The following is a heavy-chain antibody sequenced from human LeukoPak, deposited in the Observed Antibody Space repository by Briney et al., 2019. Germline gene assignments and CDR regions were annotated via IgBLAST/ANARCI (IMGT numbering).Heavy chain of an antibody. CDR1: AFNFTAYW. CDR3: AVSNGGYGP. V-gene: IGHV3-74*01. D-gene: IGHD5-12*01. J-gene: IGHJ5*02. CDR2: INSDGTTT. Sequence: GGSLRLSCASSAFNFTAYWMHWVRHDPRQGLLWVARINSDGTTTNYADSVKGRFTISRDNAKNTLFLQMNSLRAEDTADYFCAVSNGGYGPWGQGALVTVSS.